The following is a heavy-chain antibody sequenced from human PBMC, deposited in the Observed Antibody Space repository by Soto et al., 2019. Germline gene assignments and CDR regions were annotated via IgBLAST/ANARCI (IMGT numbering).Heavy chain of an antibody. CDR3: VRRRGYSSSGAIDY. CDR2: IYPGDSDT. D-gene: IGHD6-6*01. J-gene: IGHJ4*02. CDR1: EDIFTNYW. Sequence: PGESLKISCKASEDIFTNYWIGWVRQMPGRGLEWMGIIYPGDSDTRYSPSFEGQVTFSVDKTINTAYLHLSTLKASDTAMFYCVRRRGYSSSGAIDYWAQGTLVTVSS. V-gene: IGHV5-51*01.